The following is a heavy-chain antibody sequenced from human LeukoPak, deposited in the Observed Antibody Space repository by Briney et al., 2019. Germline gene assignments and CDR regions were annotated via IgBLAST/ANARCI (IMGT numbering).Heavy chain of an antibody. Sequence: GGSLRLSCAGSGFTFSDHSMHWVRQAPGRALEYVAVISATGDSSYYSDSVKGRFIISRDNSRNTLYLQMNSLRAEDTAVYYCAPTRGGRYYFDYWGQGTLVTVSS. CDR1: GFTFSDHS. J-gene: IGHJ4*02. CDR3: APTRGGRYYFDY. D-gene: IGHD3-10*01. V-gene: IGHV3-64*02. CDR2: ISATGDSS.